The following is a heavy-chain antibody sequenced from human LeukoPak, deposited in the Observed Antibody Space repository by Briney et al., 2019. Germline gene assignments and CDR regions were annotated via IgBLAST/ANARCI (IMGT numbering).Heavy chain of an antibody. CDR2: IIPIFGTA. D-gene: IGHD3-3*01. CDR1: GGTFSSYA. V-gene: IGHV1-69*05. Sequence: GASVKVSCKASGGTFSSYAISWVRQAPGQGLEWMGGIIPIFGTANYAQKFQGRVTITTDESTSTAYMELSSLRSEDTAVYYCARESVLEWLTPDYYYYMDVWGKGTTVTVSS. J-gene: IGHJ6*03. CDR3: ARESVLEWLTPDYYYYMDV.